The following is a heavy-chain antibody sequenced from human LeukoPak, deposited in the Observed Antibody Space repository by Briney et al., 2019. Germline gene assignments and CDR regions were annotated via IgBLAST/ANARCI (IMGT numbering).Heavy chain of an antibody. CDR2: INHSGST. Sequence: SETLSLTCAVYGGSFSGYYWSWIRQPPGKGLEWIGEINHSGSTNYNPSLKGRVTISVDTSKNQFSLKLSSVTAADTAVYYCARGGFWSGYYNPVPLAMDVWGKGTTVTVSS. CDR3: ARGGFWSGYYNPVPLAMDV. D-gene: IGHD3-3*01. J-gene: IGHJ6*03. CDR1: GGSFSGYY. V-gene: IGHV4-34*01.